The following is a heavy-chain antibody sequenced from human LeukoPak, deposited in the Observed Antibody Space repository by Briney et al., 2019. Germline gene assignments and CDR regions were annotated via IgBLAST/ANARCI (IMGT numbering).Heavy chain of an antibody. CDR1: GLTFSSCW. CDR3: AAPGNRGSGPFDF. J-gene: IGHJ4*02. V-gene: IGHV3-74*01. CDR2: VNSDGSGT. Sequence: GGSLRLSCEASGLTFSSCWMHWVRQVPGKGLVWVSRVNSDGSGTTYADSVKGRFTISRDNAKNTLYLQMNNLRAEDTAVYYCAAPGNRGSGPFDFWGRESWSPSPQ. D-gene: IGHD3-10*01.